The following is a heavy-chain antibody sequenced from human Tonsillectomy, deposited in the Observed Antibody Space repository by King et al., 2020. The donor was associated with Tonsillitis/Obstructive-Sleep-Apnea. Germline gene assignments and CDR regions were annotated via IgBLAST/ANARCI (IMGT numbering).Heavy chain of an antibody. D-gene: IGHD2-8*01. CDR1: GFTFSSYA. V-gene: IGHV3-30*04. CDR2: ISYDGSNK. CDR3: ARGLMVYAIIGESSYFDY. Sequence: VQLVESGGGVVQPGRSLRLSCAASGFTFSSYAMHWVRQAPGKGLEWVAIISYDGSNKYYADSVKGRFTISRDNSKNTLYLQMNSLRAEDTAVYYCARGLMVYAIIGESSYFDYCGQGTLVTVSS. J-gene: IGHJ4*02.